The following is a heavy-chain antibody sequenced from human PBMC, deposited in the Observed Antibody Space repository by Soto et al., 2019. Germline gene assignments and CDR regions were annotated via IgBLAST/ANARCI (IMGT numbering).Heavy chain of an antibody. V-gene: IGHV3-30*18. J-gene: IGHJ2*01. CDR2: ISYDGSNK. CDR3: AKDRKVWYFDL. Sequence: QVQLVESGGGVVQPGRSLRLSFAASGLTFSSYGRHGVRQAPAKGLEWGAVISYDGSNKYYADSVKGRFTISRDNSKNTLYLQMNSLRAEDTAVYYCAKDRKVWYFDLWGRGTLVTVSS. CDR1: GLTFSSYG.